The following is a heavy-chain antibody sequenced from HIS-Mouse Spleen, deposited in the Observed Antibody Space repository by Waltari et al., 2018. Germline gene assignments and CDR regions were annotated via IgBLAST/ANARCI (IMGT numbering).Heavy chain of an antibody. V-gene: IGHV4-59*01. Sequence: QVQLQESGPGLVKPSETLSLTCTVSGGSISSYYWSLIRQPPGKGLEFIGYYSGSTNYNPSLKSRVTISVDTSKNQFSLKLSSVTAADTAVYYCARASRDLLLPRYFDLWGRGTLVTVSS. CDR3: ARASRDLLLPRYFDL. CDR1: GGSISSYY. CDR2: YYSGST. J-gene: IGHJ2*01.